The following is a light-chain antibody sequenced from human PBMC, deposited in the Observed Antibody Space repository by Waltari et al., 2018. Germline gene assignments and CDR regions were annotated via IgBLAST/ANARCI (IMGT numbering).Light chain of an antibody. V-gene: IGLV2-11*01. J-gene: IGLJ2*01. CDR1: SRDAGAYNY. CDR3: CSYAGSPYVV. Sequence: QSALTEPRSASGSPGRSSTIPCTGTSRDAGAYNYVSWYQQHPGKAPKLMIYDVSKRPSGVPDRLSGSKSGNTASLTISGLQAEDEADYYGCSYAGSPYVVFGGGTKLTVL. CDR2: DVS.